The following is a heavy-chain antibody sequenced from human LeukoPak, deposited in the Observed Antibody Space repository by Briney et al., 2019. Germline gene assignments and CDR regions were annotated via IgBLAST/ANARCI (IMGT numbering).Heavy chain of an antibody. CDR1: GFAFNTYA. J-gene: IGHJ4*02. Sequence: PGGSLRLSCAASGFAFNTYAMHWVRQASGQGLEWVALIWHDGSHKFYSNSVRGQFTISRDNSKNTVSLQMNNLRPEDTAVYYCARGIFGSGSYPDFWGQGTLVTVSS. CDR2: IWHDGSHK. V-gene: IGHV3-33*01. D-gene: IGHD3-10*01. CDR3: ARGIFGSGSYPDF.